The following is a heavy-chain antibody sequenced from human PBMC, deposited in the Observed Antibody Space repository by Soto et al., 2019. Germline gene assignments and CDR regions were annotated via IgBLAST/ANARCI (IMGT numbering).Heavy chain of an antibody. J-gene: IGHJ1*01. Sequence: SETLSLTCAVYGGSFSGYYWSWIRQPPGKGLEWIGEINHSGSTNYNPSLKSRVTISVDTSKNQFSLKLSSVTAADTAVYYCARGRQGYCSSTSCYAINRSAEYFQHWGQGTLVTVSS. CDR1: GGSFSGYY. D-gene: IGHD2-2*01. CDR2: INHSGST. CDR3: ARGRQGYCSSTSCYAINRSAEYFQH. V-gene: IGHV4-34*01.